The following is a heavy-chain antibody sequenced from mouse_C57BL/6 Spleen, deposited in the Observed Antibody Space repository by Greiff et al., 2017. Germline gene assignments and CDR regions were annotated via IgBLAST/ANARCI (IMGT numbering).Heavy chain of an antibody. CDR1: GYTFTDYE. Sequence: QVQLKQSGAELVRPGASVTLSCKASGYTFTDYEMHWVKQTPVHGLEWIGAIDPETGGTSYNQKFKGKAILTADKSSSTAYMELRSLTSEDSAVYYCTRSWRYDYDANYYAMDEWGQGTPGPVSA. J-gene: IGHJ4*01. V-gene: IGHV1-15*01. CDR2: IDPETGGT. D-gene: IGHD2-4*01. CDR3: TRSWRYDYDANYYAMDE.